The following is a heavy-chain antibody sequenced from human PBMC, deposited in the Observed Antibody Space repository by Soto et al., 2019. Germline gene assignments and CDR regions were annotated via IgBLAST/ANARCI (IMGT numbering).Heavy chain of an antibody. CDR2: ISSSGSTI. CDR3: ARGVAQAFDI. Sequence: GGSLRLSCAASGFTFSSYEMNWVRQAPGKGLEWVSYISSSGSTIYYADSVKGRFTISRDNAKNSLYLQMNSLRAEDTAVYYCARGVAQAFDIWGQGTMVTVSS. J-gene: IGHJ3*02. V-gene: IGHV3-48*03. D-gene: IGHD2-15*01. CDR1: GFTFSSYE.